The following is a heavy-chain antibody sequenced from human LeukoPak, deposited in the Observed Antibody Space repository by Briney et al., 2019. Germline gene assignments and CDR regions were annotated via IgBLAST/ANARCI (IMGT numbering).Heavy chain of an antibody. D-gene: IGHD3-3*01. CDR1: GFTFSNYN. CDR2: ISDTGFSI. J-gene: IGHJ6*02. V-gene: IGHV3-48*01. CDR3: AREPIPWSGYFRVPYYYGMDV. Sequence: GGSLRLSCAASGFTFSNYNMNWFRQAPGKGLEWVSYISDTGFSIYYADSVKGRFTISRDNAKNSLYLQMNSLRAEDTAVYYCAREPIPWSGYFRVPYYYGMDVWGQGTTVTVSS.